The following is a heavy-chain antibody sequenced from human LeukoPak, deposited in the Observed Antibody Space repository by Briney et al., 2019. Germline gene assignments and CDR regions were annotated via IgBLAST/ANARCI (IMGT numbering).Heavy chain of an antibody. V-gene: IGHV3-30*18. CDR2: ISYDGGNK. D-gene: IGHD3-10*01. CDR1: GFTFRSYA. CDR3: AKAVTSDYHSLYYNYYMDV. Sequence: PGGSLRLSCAASGFTFRSYAMHWVRQAPGKGLEWVAVISYDGGNKYFGDSVKGRFTISRDNSKNTLYLQMDSLRAEDTAIYYCAKAVTSDYHSLYYNYYMDVWGKGTTVTVSS. J-gene: IGHJ6*03.